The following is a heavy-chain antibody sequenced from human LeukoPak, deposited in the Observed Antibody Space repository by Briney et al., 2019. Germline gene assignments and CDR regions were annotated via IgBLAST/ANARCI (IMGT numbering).Heavy chain of an antibody. CDR1: GFTVSSNY. Sequence: HTGGSLRLSCAASGFTVSSNYMSWVRQAPGKGLEWVSVIYSGGSTYYADSVKGRFTISRDNSKNTLYLQMNSLRAEDTAVYYCARDHCSSTSCYADWGQGTLVTVSS. CDR3: ARDHCSSTSCYAD. V-gene: IGHV3-66*01. J-gene: IGHJ4*02. CDR2: IYSGGST. D-gene: IGHD2-2*01.